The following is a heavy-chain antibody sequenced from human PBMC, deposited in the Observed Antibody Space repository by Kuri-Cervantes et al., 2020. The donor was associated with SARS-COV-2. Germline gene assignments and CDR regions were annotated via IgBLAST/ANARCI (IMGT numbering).Heavy chain of an antibody. CDR2: IWYDGSNK. Sequence: GGSLRLSCAASGFTFSSYGMHWVRQAPGKGLEWVAVIWYDGSNKYYADSVKGRFTISRDNSKNTLYLQMNSLRAEDTAVYSCAGLGVAAAGSYYYYGMDVWGQGTTGTVSS. D-gene: IGHD6-13*01. V-gene: IGHV3-33*08. CDR1: GFTFSSYG. CDR3: AGLGVAAAGSYYYYGMDV. J-gene: IGHJ6*02.